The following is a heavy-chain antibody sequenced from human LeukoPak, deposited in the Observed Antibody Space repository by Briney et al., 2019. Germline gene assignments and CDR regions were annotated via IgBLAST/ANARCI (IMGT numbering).Heavy chain of an antibody. V-gene: IGHV4-59*08. Sequence: NPSETLSLTCTVSGGSISTYYWSWIRQPPGKGLEWIGYIYYSGSTNYSPSLESRLTISVDTSKNQFSLKLSSVTAADTAVYYCARAFSDIVVVPAAMSFDYWGQGTLATVSS. CDR1: GGSISTYY. CDR2: IYYSGST. D-gene: IGHD2-2*01. J-gene: IGHJ4*02. CDR3: ARAFSDIVVVPAAMSFDY.